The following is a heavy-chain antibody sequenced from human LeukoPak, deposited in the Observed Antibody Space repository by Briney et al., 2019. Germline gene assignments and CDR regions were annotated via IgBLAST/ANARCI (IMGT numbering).Heavy chain of an antibody. CDR1: GFTFSSYS. D-gene: IGHD1-26*01. CDR3: AKGLGATRCWYFDL. CDR2: ISSSSYI. J-gene: IGHJ2*01. Sequence: GGSLRLSCAASGFTFSSYSMNWVRQAPGKGLEWVSSISSSSYIYYADSVKGRFTISRDNSKNTLYLQMNSLRADDTAVYYCAKGLGATRCWYFDLWGRGTLVTVSS. V-gene: IGHV3-21*04.